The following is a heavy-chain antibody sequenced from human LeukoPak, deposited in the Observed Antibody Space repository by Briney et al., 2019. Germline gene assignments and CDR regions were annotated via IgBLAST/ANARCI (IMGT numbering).Heavy chain of an antibody. Sequence: KPSETLSLTCTVSGGSISSSSYYWGWIRQPPGKGLEWIVSIYYSGSTYYNPSLKSRVTISVDTSKNQFSLKLSSVTAADTAVYYCEGYYYDSSGYYRTNFDYWGQGTLVTVSS. J-gene: IGHJ4*02. CDR2: IYYSGST. D-gene: IGHD3-22*01. CDR3: EGYYYDSSGYYRTNFDY. CDR1: GGSISSSSYY. V-gene: IGHV4-39*01.